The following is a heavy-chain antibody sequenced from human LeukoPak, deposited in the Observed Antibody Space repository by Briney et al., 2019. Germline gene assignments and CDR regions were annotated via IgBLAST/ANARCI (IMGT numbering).Heavy chain of an antibody. CDR1: GFTLSSYA. CDR2: LSYDGINK. Sequence: PGGSLRLSCATSGFTLSSYAMHWVRQAPGKGLECVATLSYDGINKFYTDSVKGRFSISRDTSKSTLYLQMNSLRADDSALYYCARAQDRNAFDFWGQGTMVTVSS. V-gene: IGHV3-30-3*01. CDR3: ARAQDRNAFDF. J-gene: IGHJ3*01.